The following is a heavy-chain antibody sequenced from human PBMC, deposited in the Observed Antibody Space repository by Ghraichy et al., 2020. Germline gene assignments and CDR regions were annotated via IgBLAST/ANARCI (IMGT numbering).Heavy chain of an antibody. CDR2: IIPILGIA. CDR1: GGTFSSYA. Sequence: SVKVSCKASGGTFSSYAISWVRQAPGQGLEWMGRIIPILGIANYAQKFQGRVTITADKSTSTVYMELSSLRSEDTAVYYCASPNLFLSGPARLISDSGLGYWGQGTLVTVSS. V-gene: IGHV1-69*04. D-gene: IGHD2-21*01. J-gene: IGHJ4*02. CDR3: ASPNLFLSGPARLISDSGLGY.